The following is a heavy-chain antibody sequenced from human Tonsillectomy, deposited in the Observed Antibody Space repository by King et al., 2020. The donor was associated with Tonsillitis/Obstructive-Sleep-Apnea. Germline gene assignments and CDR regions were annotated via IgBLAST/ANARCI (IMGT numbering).Heavy chain of an antibody. V-gene: IGHV3-7*01. D-gene: IGHD3-3*01. Sequence: VQLVESGGGLVQPGGSLRLSCAASRFTFSSYWMSWVRQAPGKGLEWVANIKQDGSEKYYVDSVKGRFTISRDNAKKSLYLQMNSLRAEDTAVYYCAGEQYYDFWSSFHTVWFDPGGQGTLVTVSS. CDR2: IKQDGSEK. J-gene: IGHJ5*02. CDR3: AGEQYYDFWSSFHTVWFDP. CDR1: RFTFSSYW.